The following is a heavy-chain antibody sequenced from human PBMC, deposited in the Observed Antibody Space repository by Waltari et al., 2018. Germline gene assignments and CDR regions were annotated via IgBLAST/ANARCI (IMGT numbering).Heavy chain of an antibody. D-gene: IGHD3-16*01. J-gene: IGHJ4*02. Sequence: QVQLQESGPGLVKPSETLSLTCTVSGGSISTYYRSWMRQPAGKGLEWIGRISGSGSTNDNPSLKSRVTMSVDTSKNQFSLKLNSVTAADTAVYYCARDGLGSRPFDYWGQGTLVTVSS. CDR2: ISGSGST. V-gene: IGHV4-4*07. CDR3: ARDGLGSRPFDY. CDR1: GGSISTYY.